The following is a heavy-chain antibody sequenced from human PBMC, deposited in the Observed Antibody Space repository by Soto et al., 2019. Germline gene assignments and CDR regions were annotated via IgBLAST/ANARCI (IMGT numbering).Heavy chain of an antibody. J-gene: IGHJ4*02. D-gene: IGHD3-16*01. Sequence: EVRLLESGGGLVKPGGSLRLSCTASGFTFTNAWMSWVRQATVKGLEWGGRIKSKSHGGTADYDAQVQGRFTISRDDLKNTLYLQMNSLNTEDTALYYCIPEPDDASFDSWGQGSLVTVSS. CDR1: GFTFTNAW. CDR3: IPEPDDASFDS. CDR2: IKSKSHGGTA. V-gene: IGHV3-15*07.